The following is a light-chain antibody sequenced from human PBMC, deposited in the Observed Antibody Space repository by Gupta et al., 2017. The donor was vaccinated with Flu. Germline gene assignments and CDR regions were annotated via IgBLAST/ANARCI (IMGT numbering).Light chain of an antibody. CDR3: TSDGISSTP. Sequence: QSALTQPASVSGSPGQSITISCSGSSSDFGDYKSVSWYQQHPGKAPRLILFKGSDRPAGVSNRFSGSKSDNAASLTISGLQADDEAAYYCTSDGISSTPFGTGTRVTV. CDR2: KGS. J-gene: IGLJ1*01. CDR1: SSDFGDYKS. V-gene: IGLV2-14*03.